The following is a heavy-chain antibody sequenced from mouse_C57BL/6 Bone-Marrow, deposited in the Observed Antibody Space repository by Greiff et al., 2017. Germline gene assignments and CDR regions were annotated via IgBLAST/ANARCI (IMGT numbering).Heavy chain of an antibody. CDR3: ARGYSNYVGFAY. CDR2: FSYDGSN. V-gene: IGHV3-6*01. CDR1: GYSITSGYY. Sequence: EVQLQQSGPGLVKPSQSLSLTCPVTGYSITSGYYWYWIRQFPGNKLEWMGDFSYDGSNNYNPSLKNRTPITRDPSYNQSFLTLNSVSTEDTAYYYAARGYSNYVGFAYWGQGTLVTVSA. J-gene: IGHJ3*01. D-gene: IGHD2-5*01.